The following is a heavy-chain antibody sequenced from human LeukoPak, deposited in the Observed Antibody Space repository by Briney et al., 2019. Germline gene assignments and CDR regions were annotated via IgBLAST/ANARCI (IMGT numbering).Heavy chain of an antibody. D-gene: IGHD5-18*01. V-gene: IGHV4-39*07. J-gene: IGHJ4*02. CDR2: IYYSGST. CDR1: GGSISSSSYY. Sequence: SETLSLTCTVSGGSISSSSYYWGWIRQPPGKGLEWIGSIYYSGSTYYNPSLKSRVTISVDTSKNQFSLKLSSVTAADTAVYYCARAQVASYGFDYWGQGTLVTVSS. CDR3: ARAQVASYGFDY.